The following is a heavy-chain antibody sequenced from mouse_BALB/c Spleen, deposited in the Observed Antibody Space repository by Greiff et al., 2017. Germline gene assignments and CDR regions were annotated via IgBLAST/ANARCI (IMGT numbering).Heavy chain of an antibody. Sequence: VQLQQSGPELVKPGASVKMSCKASGYTFTSYYIHWVKQRPGQGLEWIGWIYPGDGSTKYNEKFKGKTTLTADKSSSTAYMLLSSLTSEDSAIYFCARGTYWDEWYYAMDYWGQGTSVTVSS. CDR2: IYPGDGST. J-gene: IGHJ4*01. CDR3: ARGTYWDEWYYAMDY. D-gene: IGHD4-1*01. CDR1: GYTFTSYY. V-gene: IGHV1S56*01.